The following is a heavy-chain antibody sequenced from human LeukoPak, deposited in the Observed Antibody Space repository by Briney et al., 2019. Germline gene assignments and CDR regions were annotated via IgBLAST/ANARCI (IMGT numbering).Heavy chain of an antibody. Sequence: GESLKISCQGSGYRFTNYWIGWVRQMPEKGLEWMGIIYPGDSETRYNPSFQGQVTISADKSITTAYLQWSRLKASDTAMYYCARGSWYNYGYFDYWGQGTPVTVSS. D-gene: IGHD1-1*01. CDR1: GYRFTNYW. CDR3: ARGSWYNYGYFDY. J-gene: IGHJ4*02. CDR2: IYPGDSET. V-gene: IGHV5-51*01.